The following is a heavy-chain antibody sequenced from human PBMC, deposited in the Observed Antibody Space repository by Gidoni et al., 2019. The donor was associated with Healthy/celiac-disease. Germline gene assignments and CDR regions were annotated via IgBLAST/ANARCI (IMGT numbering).Heavy chain of an antibody. Sequence: QVQLVQSGAEVKKPGSSVQVSCKASGGTFSSYAISWVRQAPGQGLEWMGGIIPIFGTANYAQKFQGRVTITADESTSTAYMELSSLRSEDTAVYYCARALVGIGYCSGGSCPPLFGFDYWGQGTLGHRLL. CDR1: GGTFSSYA. D-gene: IGHD2-15*01. V-gene: IGHV1-69*01. CDR3: ARALVGIGYCSGGSCPPLFGFDY. CDR2: IIPIFGTA. J-gene: IGHJ4*02.